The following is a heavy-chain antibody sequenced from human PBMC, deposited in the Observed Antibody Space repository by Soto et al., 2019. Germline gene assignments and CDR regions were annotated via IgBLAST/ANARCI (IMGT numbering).Heavy chain of an antibody. CDR1: GFTFSSYD. Sequence: EVQLVESGGGLVQPGGSLRLSCAASGFTFSSYDMHWVRQATGKGLEWVSAIGTAGDTYYPGSVKGRFTISRENAKNSLYLQMNSLRAGGTAVYYCARGRDSIAVAGPTYLYYFDYWGQGTLVTVSS. D-gene: IGHD6-19*01. J-gene: IGHJ4*02. V-gene: IGHV3-13*01. CDR2: IGTAGDT. CDR3: ARGRDSIAVAGPTYLYYFDY.